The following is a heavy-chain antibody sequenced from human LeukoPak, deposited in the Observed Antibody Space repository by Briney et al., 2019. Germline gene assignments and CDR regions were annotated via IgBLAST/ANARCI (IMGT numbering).Heavy chain of an antibody. J-gene: IGHJ4*02. CDR2: LSYDGSNK. V-gene: IGHV3-30-3*01. CDR1: GFTFSNYA. CDR3: ARARFGYNRGPFDY. Sequence: PGGSLRLSCAASGFTFSNYAMHWVRQAPGKGLEWVAFLSYDGSNKHYAEPVQGRFTISRDNSKNTLYLQMNSLGPEDTAVYYCARARFGYNRGPFDYWGQGILVTVSS. D-gene: IGHD5-24*01.